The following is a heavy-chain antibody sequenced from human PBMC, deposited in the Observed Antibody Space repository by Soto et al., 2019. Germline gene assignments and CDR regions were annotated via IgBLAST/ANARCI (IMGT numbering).Heavy chain of an antibody. CDR3: ATHLPWYEGGAFDI. CDR1: GGSINSGY. J-gene: IGHJ3*02. V-gene: IGHV4-59*01. CDR2: MDHSGST. D-gene: IGHD6-13*01. Sequence: SETLSLTCNVSGGSINSGYWSWIRQLPGKGLEWIAYMDHSGSTNYNPSLKSRVTLSIDMSKNQFSLKLTSMTAADTAVYYCATHLPWYEGGAFDIWGQGTMVTVSS.